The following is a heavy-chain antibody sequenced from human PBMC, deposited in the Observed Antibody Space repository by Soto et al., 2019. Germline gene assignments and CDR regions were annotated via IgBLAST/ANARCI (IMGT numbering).Heavy chain of an antibody. D-gene: IGHD3-10*01. CDR1: GFTFSSYS. V-gene: IGHV3-48*01. CDR3: ARSAPYGSGGYDYYYMDV. CDR2: TSSSSSII. J-gene: IGHJ6*03. Sequence: EVQLVESGGGLVQPGGSLRLSCAASGFTFSSYSMSWVRQAPGKGPEWLSYTSSSSSIIYYADSVKGRFTISRDNAENSLYLQMNSLRAEDTAVYYCARSAPYGSGGYDYYYMDVWGKGTTVTVSS.